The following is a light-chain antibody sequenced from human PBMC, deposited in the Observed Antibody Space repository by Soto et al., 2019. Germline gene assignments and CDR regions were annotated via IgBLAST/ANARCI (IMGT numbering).Light chain of an antibody. CDR2: NNN. CDR3: AVWDDGLSGMV. Sequence: QSALTQPPSASGTPGQRVTISCSGSSSNIETNTVDWYQHLPGTAPKVLIFNNNQRPSGVPDRFSGSKSGTSASLAISGLQSEDEADYYCAVWDDGLSGMVFGGGTKLTVL. J-gene: IGLJ2*01. CDR1: SSNIETNT. V-gene: IGLV1-44*01.